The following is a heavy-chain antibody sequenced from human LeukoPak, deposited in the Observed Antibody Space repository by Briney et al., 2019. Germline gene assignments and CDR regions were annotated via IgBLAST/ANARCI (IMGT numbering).Heavy chain of an antibody. V-gene: IGHV3-7*01. Sequence: GGSLRLSCAASGFPFSDYWMSWVRQAPGKGLEWVANIKKDGSEKNYVDSVKGRFTISRDNAKNSLYLQMNSLRAEDTAVYYCARAGRHSLGYYWLYWGQGTLVTVSS. J-gene: IGHJ4*02. D-gene: IGHD3-22*01. CDR3: ARAGRHSLGYYWLY. CDR1: GFPFSDYW. CDR2: IKKDGSEK.